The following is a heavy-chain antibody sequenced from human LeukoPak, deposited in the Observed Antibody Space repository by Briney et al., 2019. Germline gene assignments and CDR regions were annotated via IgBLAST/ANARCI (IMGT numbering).Heavy chain of an antibody. CDR1: GYTFTSYD. D-gene: IGHD3-3*01. CDR3: AKNMREFLSRRQTGEAFEN. Sequence: ASVKVSCKTSGYTFTSYDITWVRQAPGQGLEWMGYISTYNYNTHHSQKFQGRVFMSTDSSSGTAYMDLQSLTSDDTAVYYCAKNMREFLSRRQTGEAFENRGQGTMVTVSS. CDR2: ISTYNYNT. J-gene: IGHJ3*02. V-gene: IGHV1-18*01.